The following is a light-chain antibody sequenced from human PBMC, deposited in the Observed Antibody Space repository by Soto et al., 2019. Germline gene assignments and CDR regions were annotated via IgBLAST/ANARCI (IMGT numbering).Light chain of an antibody. CDR3: QQYDNSPLT. Sequence: EIVLTQAPGTLSLSPGVRATLSCRASQSVSSSFLAWYQQRPGQAPRLLIYGASSRATGIPDRFSGSGSGTDFTLTISRLEPEDFAVYYCQQYDNSPLTFGGGNKVEIK. J-gene: IGKJ4*01. CDR1: QSVSSSF. CDR2: GAS. V-gene: IGKV3-20*01.